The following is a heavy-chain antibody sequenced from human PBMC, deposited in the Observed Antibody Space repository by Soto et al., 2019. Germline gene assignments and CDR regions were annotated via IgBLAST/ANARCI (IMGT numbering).Heavy chain of an antibody. V-gene: IGHV2-70*04. CDR1: GFSLTTTGMR. J-gene: IGHJ4*02. Sequence: SGPKLVNPTQTLTLTCTFSGFSLTTTGMRVSWIRHPPGKALEWLARIDSDDDKFYSTSLRTRLTITKDTSKNQVVLTMTNMDPVATAMYYCARILEVRAAPYFDSWGQGTLVTVSS. CDR2: IDSDDDK. CDR3: ARILEVRAAPYFDS. D-gene: IGHD2-15*01.